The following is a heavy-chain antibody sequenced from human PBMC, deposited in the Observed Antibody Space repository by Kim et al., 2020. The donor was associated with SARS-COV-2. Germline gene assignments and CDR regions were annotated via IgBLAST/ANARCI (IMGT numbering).Heavy chain of an antibody. CDR1: GFTFSSYS. Sequence: GGSLRLSCAASGFTFSSYSMNWVRQAPGKGLEWVSSISSRSSYIYYADSVKGRFTISRDNAKNSLYLQMNSLRAEDTAVYYCARGARDPEYYYYYYGMDVWGQGTTVTVSS. V-gene: IGHV3-21*01. CDR2: ISSRSSYI. J-gene: IGHJ6*02. D-gene: IGHD2-21*02. CDR3: ARGARDPEYYYYYYGMDV.